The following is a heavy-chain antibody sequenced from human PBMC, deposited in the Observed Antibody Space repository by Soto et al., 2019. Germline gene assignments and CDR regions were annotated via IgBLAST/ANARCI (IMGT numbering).Heavy chain of an antibody. J-gene: IGHJ4*02. Sequence: QVQLVQSGAEVKKPGASVKVSCKTSGYTFSHYGTTWVRQAPGQGLQWMGWISAKYGITNYAQKFQGRVTMTTDTSTSTAYMELRSLTSDDTAVYFCARLGTGIDFDYWGQGTLVTVSS. CDR1: GYTFSHYG. CDR2: ISAKYGIT. D-gene: IGHD1-1*01. V-gene: IGHV1-18*01. CDR3: ARLGTGIDFDY.